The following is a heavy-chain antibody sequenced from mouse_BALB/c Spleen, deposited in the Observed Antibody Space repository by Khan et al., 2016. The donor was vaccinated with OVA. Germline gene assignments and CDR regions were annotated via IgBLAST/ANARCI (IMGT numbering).Heavy chain of an antibody. D-gene: IGHD2-1*01. CDR2: ISSTGTYT. CDR1: GFAFNSYY. J-gene: IGHJ3*01. V-gene: IGHV5-9*02. CDR3: TRPYCYGNAWFTY. Sequence: EVELVESGGGLVKPGGSLKLSCEVSGFAFNSYYMSWVRQTPEKRLEWVATISSTGTYTYYPHTVKGRFTISRDTSRNTLYLQMSSLRSEDTAMYYCTRPYCYGNAWFTYWGQGTLVTVSA.